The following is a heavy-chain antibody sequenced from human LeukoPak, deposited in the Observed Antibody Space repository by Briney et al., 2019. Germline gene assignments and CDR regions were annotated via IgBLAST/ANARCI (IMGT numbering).Heavy chain of an antibody. Sequence: SETLSLTCNVSGGSISSYYWSWIRQPPGKGLEWIGYIYYSGSTNYNPSLKSRVTISVDTSKNQFSLKLSSVTAADTAVYYCARVVWGGDFHYSLDVWGKGTTVIVTS. V-gene: IGHV4-59*08. J-gene: IGHJ6*03. CDR1: GGSISSYY. D-gene: IGHD7-27*01. CDR2: IYYSGST. CDR3: ARVVWGGDFHYSLDV.